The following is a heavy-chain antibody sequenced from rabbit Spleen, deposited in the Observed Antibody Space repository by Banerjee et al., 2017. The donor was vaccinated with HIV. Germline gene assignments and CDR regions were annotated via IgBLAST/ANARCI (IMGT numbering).Heavy chain of an antibody. CDR2: IDVSSSGSV. D-gene: IGHD8-1*01. CDR3: ARDGAGGSYFAL. J-gene: IGHJ6*01. Sequence: QEQLVESGGGLVQPEGSLTLTCTASGFSFSNRLYICWVRQAPGKGLEWIACIDVSSSGSVYYASWAKGRFTISRTSSTTVALQMTSLTAADTATYFCARDGAGGSYFALWGPGTLVTVS. V-gene: IGHV1S45*01. CDR1: GFSFSNRLY.